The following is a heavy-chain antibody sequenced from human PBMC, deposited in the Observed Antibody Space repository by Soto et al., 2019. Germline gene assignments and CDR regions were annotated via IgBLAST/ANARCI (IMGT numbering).Heavy chain of an antibody. D-gene: IGHD2-2*01. Sequence: QVQLVQSGAEVKKPGSSVEVSCKASGGTFSSYAISWVRQAPGQGLEWMGGIIPISDTTNYAQKFQGRVTITADESTSTAYMELSSLRSEDTAVYYCARSQGSSTSLEIYYYYYYGMDVWDQGTTVTVYS. V-gene: IGHV1-69*01. J-gene: IGHJ6*02. CDR2: IIPISDTT. CDR3: ARSQGSSTSLEIYYYYYYGMDV. CDR1: GGTFSSYA.